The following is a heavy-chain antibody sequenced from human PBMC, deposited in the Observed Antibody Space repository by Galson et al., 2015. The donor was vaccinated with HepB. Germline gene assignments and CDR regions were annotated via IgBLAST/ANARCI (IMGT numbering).Heavy chain of an antibody. V-gene: IGHV2-70*17. CDR2: IDWDDDK. Sequence: PALVKPTQTVALACTFTGFSLTNSRVCASWVRQPPGKALQWLARIDWDDDKFYNTPVKTRLTISKDITKNQVVLTMTNLDPEDTGMYYYSRTSLVGPGIYYFDSWGQGTPVTVSS. CDR3: SRTSLVGPGIYYFDS. D-gene: IGHD1-26*01. CDR1: GFSLTNSRVC. J-gene: IGHJ4*02.